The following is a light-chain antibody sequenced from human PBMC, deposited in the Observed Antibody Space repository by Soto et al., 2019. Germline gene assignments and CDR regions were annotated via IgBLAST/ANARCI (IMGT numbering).Light chain of an antibody. Sequence: QSVLTQPPSVSGAPGQRITISCTGSNSNIGAGFDVHWYQQLPGTAPKLLIYGDTNRPSGVPDRFSGSKSGTSASLAITGLQAEDEADYYCQSYDNSLIGSVFGGGTQLTVL. CDR1: NSNIGAGFD. V-gene: IGLV1-40*01. CDR2: GDT. CDR3: QSYDNSLIGSV. J-gene: IGLJ3*02.